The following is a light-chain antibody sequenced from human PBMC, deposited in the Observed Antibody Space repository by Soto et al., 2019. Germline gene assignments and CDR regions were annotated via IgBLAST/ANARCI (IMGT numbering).Light chain of an antibody. J-gene: IGKJ1*01. Sequence: EIVMTQSPLSLPVSPGEPASISCSSSQSILHSNGYNYLAWYLQKPGQSPHLLIYLGSNRASGVPDRFSGSGSGTDFTLKISRVEADDVGVYYCMQSLHSPWTFGQGTKVEIK. CDR2: LGS. CDR3: MQSLHSPWT. CDR1: QSILHSNGYNY. V-gene: IGKV2-28*01.